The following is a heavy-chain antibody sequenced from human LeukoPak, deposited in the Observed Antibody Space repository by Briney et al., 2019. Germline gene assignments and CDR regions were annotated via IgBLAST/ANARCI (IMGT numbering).Heavy chain of an antibody. CDR1: GASISSGKW. Sequence: PSETLSLTCAVSGASISSGKWWSWVRQPPGKGLEWIAEIYHSGSTNYNPSIKSRITISVDKYKNQISLKLTSVTAADTAMYYCARRGYTYGGGWFDPWGQGTLVTVSS. J-gene: IGHJ5*02. CDR2: IYHSGST. V-gene: IGHV4-4*02. D-gene: IGHD5-18*01. CDR3: ARRGYTYGGGWFDP.